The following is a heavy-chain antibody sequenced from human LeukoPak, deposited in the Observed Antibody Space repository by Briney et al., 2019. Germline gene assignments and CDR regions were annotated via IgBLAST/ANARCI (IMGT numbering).Heavy chain of an antibody. CDR2: IWYDGSNK. Sequence: GRSLRLSCAASGFTFSTYGMYWVRQAPGKGLDWVAVIWYDGSNKYYADSVKGRLTISRDNSKNTLYLQMSCLRAEDTAVYYCAKDSNPAGYYYMDVWGKGTTVTVSS. V-gene: IGHV3-33*06. CDR3: AKDSNPAGYYYMDV. CDR1: GFTFSTYG. J-gene: IGHJ6*03. D-gene: IGHD1-14*01.